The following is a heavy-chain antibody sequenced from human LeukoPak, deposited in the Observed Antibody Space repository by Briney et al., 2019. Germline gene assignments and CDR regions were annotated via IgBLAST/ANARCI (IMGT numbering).Heavy chain of an antibody. CDR2: FDPEDGET. CDR3: ATDRGYYSSSWYGSDY. V-gene: IGHV1-24*01. CDR1: GYTLTELS. D-gene: IGHD6-13*01. J-gene: IGHJ4*02. Sequence: GASVKVSCKVSGYTLTELSMHWVRQAPGKGLEWMGGFDPEDGETIYAQKFQGRVTMTEDTSTDTAYMELSSLRSEDTAVYYCATDRGYYSSSWYGSDYWGQGTLVTVSS.